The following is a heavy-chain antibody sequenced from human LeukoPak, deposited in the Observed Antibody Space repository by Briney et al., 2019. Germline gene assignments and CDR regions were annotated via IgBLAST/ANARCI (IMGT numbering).Heavy chain of an antibody. V-gene: IGHV1-18*01. Sequence: RASVKVSCKASGYTFTSYGISWVRQAPGQGLEWMGWISAYNGNTNYAQKLQGRVTMTTDTSTSTAYMELRSLRSDDTAVYYCASSELWFGELPSFFDYWGQGTLVTVSS. D-gene: IGHD3-10*01. CDR3: ASSELWFGELPSFFDY. J-gene: IGHJ4*02. CDR1: GYTFTSYG. CDR2: ISAYNGNT.